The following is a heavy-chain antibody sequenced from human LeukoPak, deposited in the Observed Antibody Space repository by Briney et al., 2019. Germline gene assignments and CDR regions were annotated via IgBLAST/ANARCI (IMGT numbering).Heavy chain of an antibody. D-gene: IGHD3-22*01. Sequence: PGGTLRLSCAASGFTFSSYGMSWVRQAPGKGLEWVSAISGSGGSTYYADSVKGRFTISRDNSKNTLYLQMNSLRAEDTAVYYCAKHSTMTVVVHDAFDIWGQGTMVTVSS. CDR3: AKHSTMTVVVHDAFDI. V-gene: IGHV3-23*01. J-gene: IGHJ3*02. CDR2: ISGSGGST. CDR1: GFTFSSYG.